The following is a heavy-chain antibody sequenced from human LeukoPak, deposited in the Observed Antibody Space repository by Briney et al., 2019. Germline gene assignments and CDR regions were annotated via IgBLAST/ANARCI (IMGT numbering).Heavy chain of an antibody. J-gene: IGHJ5*02. CDR1: GGSISSDGYY. Sequence: PSETLSLTCTVSGGSISSDGYYWSWIRQHPGKVLEWIGYIYYSGRTYYNPSLKSRVTISVDTSNNLFSLKLSSVTAADTAVYYCAGSGYYYDSSGDFYWFDPWGQGTLVTVSS. V-gene: IGHV4-31*03. D-gene: IGHD3-22*01. CDR3: AGSGYYYDSSGDFYWFDP. CDR2: IYYSGRT.